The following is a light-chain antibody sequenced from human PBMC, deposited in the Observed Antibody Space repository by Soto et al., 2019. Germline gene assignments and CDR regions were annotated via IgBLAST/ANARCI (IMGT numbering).Light chain of an antibody. CDR3: QQYNNWPPLYT. J-gene: IGKJ2*01. CDR2: DAS. CDR1: QSVRNT. V-gene: IGKV3-15*01. Sequence: EIVMTQSPATLSVSPGERATLSCRASQSVRNTLAWYQQKPGQAPRLLIYDASTRATGIPARFSGSGSGTEFTLTITSLQSEDFASYSCQQYNNWPPLYTFGQVTKLEIK.